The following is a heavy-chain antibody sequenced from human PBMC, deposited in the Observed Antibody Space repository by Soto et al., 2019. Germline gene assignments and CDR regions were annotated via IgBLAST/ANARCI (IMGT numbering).Heavy chain of an antibody. CDR1: GFTFSSYA. CDR3: AKDGGYSSGRYGA. Sequence: PGGSLRLSCAASGFTFSSYAMSWVRQAPGKGLEWVSGISWNSGSIGYADSVKGRFTISRDNAKNSLYLQMNSLRAEDTALYYCAKDGGYSSGRYGAWGQGTLVTVSS. J-gene: IGHJ5*02. D-gene: IGHD6-19*01. V-gene: IGHV3-9*01. CDR2: ISWNSGSI.